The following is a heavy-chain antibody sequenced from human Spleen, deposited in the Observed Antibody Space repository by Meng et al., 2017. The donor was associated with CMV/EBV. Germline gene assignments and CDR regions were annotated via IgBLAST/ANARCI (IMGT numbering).Heavy chain of an antibody. CDR2: INPSGGST. Sequence: ASVKVSCKASGYTFTSYYMDWVRRAPGQGLEWMGIINPSGGSTSYAQKFQGRVTMTRDTSTSTVYMELSSLRSEDTAVYYCARAGDYSNTPGYYYGMDVWGQGTTVTVSS. V-gene: IGHV1-46*01. D-gene: IGHD4-11*01. J-gene: IGHJ6*02. CDR3: ARAGDYSNTPGYYYGMDV. CDR1: GYTFTSYY.